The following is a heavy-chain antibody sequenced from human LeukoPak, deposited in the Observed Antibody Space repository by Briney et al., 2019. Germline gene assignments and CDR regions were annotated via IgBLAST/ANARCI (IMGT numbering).Heavy chain of an antibody. V-gene: IGHV3-21*01. CDR3: ARDAIRNQRAVYYYMDV. CDR2: ISISSAYI. CDR1: RSTFSTYS. Sequence: GSLRLSCADSRSTFSTYSMNRVRQAPGKGLEWVSSISISSAYIYYADSVKGRFTISRDNAKNSLYLQMNSPRAEDTAVYYCARDAIRNQRAVYYYMDVWGKGTTVTVSS. J-gene: IGHJ6*03. D-gene: IGHD1-14*01.